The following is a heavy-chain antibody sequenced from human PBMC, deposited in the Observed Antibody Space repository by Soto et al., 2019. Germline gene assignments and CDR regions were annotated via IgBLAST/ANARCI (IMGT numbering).Heavy chain of an antibody. V-gene: IGHV3-13*01. CDR1: GFLLSTHA. Sequence: QLVASGGGLVQPGGSLRLSCVASGFLLSTHALNWVRDTPGEGLEWVSGIGTLCDTLYCASVKGRFTISSVNDKNTLFLQINSLTVVDTAVYYSVRGPSFYFASTPPPTFGPWGQGTLVTVSS. J-gene: IGHJ5*02. CDR3: VRGPSFYFASTPPPTFGP. CDR2: IGTLCDT. D-gene: IGHD3-9*01.